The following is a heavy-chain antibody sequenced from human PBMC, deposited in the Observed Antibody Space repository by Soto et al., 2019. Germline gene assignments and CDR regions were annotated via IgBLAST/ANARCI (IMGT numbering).Heavy chain of an antibody. Sequence: GGSLRLSCAASGFTFSSYAMSGVRQAPGKGLEWVSAISGSGGSTYYADSVKGRFTISRDNSKNTLYLQMNSLRAEDTAVYYCAKDLAVGGYCSGGSCYSPFDYWGQGTLVTVSS. CDR3: AKDLAVGGYCSGGSCYSPFDY. CDR2: ISGSGGST. D-gene: IGHD2-15*01. J-gene: IGHJ4*02. CDR1: GFTFSSYA. V-gene: IGHV3-23*01.